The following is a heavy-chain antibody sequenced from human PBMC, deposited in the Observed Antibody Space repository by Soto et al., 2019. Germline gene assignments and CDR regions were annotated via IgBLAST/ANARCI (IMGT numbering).Heavy chain of an antibody. CDR2: IIPIFGTA. CDR1: GGTFSSYA. CDR3: ARVEVVVAADNYYYYYGMDV. Sequence: GASVKVSCKASGGTFSSYAFSWVRQAPGQGREWVGGIIPIFGTANYAQKFQGRVTITADESTSTAYMELSSLRSEDTAVYYCARVEVVVAADNYYYYYGMDVWGQGXTVTVYS. D-gene: IGHD2-15*01. J-gene: IGHJ6*02. V-gene: IGHV1-69*13.